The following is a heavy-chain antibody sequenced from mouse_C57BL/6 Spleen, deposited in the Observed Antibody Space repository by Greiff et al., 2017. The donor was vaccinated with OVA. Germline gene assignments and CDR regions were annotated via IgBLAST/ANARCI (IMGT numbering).Heavy chain of an antibody. Sequence: EVQRVESGGDLVKPGGSLKLSCAASGFTFSSYGMSWVRQTPDKRLEWVATISSGGSYTYYPDSVKGRFTISRDNAKNTLYLQMSSLKSEDTAMYYCARPYYGSSEGFAYWGQGTLVTVSA. D-gene: IGHD1-1*01. CDR2: ISSGGSYT. CDR3: ARPYYGSSEGFAY. CDR1: GFTFSSYG. J-gene: IGHJ3*01. V-gene: IGHV5-6*01.